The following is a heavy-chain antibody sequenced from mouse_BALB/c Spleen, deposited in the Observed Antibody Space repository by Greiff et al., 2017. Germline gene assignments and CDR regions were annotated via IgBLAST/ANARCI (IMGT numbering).Heavy chain of an antibody. CDR2: ISSGSSTI. D-gene: IGHD2-4*01. Sequence: EVQGVESGGGLVQPGGSRKLSCAASGFTFSSFGMHWVRQAPEKGLEWVAYISSGSSTIYYADTVKGRFTISRDNPKNTLFLQMTSLRSEDTAMYYCARGRIRGVAYWGQGTLVTVSA. J-gene: IGHJ3*01. CDR1: GFTFSSFG. CDR3: ARGRIRGVAY. V-gene: IGHV5-17*02.